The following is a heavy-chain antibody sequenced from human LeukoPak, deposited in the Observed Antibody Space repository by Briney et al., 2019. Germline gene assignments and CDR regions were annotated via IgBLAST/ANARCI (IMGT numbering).Heavy chain of an antibody. V-gene: IGHV4-59*01. D-gene: IGHD2-15*01. CDR1: GVSISNYY. CDR2: IHYTGTT. CDR3: ARGINCSGGSCYDWFDP. J-gene: IGHJ5*02. Sequence: SETLSLTCTVSGVSISNYYWSWIRQPPGKGLEWIGYIHYTGTTNYNPSLKSRVTISVDTSKTQFSLKLSSVTAADTAVYYCARGINCSGGSCYDWFDPWGQGTLVTVSS.